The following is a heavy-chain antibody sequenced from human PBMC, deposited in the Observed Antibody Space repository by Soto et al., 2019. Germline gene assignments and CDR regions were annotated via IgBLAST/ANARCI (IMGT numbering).Heavy chain of an antibody. CDR3: ARDPQWLAFAPSGMDV. CDR1: GFTFSSYG. V-gene: IGHV3-33*01. CDR2: IWYDGSNK. D-gene: IGHD6-19*01. Sequence: GGSLRLSCAASGFTFSSYGMHWVRQAPGKGLEWVAVIWYDGSNKYYADSVKGRFTISRDNSKNTLYLQMNSLRAEDTAVYYCARDPQWLAFAPSGMDVWGQGTTVTVSS. J-gene: IGHJ6*02.